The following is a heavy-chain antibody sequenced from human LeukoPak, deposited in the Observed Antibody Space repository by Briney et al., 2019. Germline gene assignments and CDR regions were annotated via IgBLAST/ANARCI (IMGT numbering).Heavy chain of an antibody. CDR1: GFTFSSYA. Sequence: GGSLRLSCAASGFTFSSYAMHWVRQAPGKGLEWVAVISYDGSNKYYADSVKGRFTISRGKAKNSLSLQMNSLRDEDTAVYYCARDLVAAASTWGQGTLVTVSS. J-gene: IGHJ4*02. CDR2: ISYDGSNK. V-gene: IGHV3-30-3*01. CDR3: ARDLVAAAST. D-gene: IGHD6-13*01.